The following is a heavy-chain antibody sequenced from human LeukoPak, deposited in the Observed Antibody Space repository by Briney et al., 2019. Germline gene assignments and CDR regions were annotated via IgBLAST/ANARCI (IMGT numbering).Heavy chain of an antibody. V-gene: IGHV3-23*01. J-gene: IGHJ4*02. D-gene: IGHD6-13*01. CDR2: ISGSGDST. CDR1: GFTFSNYA. Sequence: PGGSLRLSCAASGFTFSNYAMSWVRQAPGKGLEWVSVISGSGDSTYYADSVRGRFTISRDNSKHTLYLQMNRLRAEDTAIYYCAKCLTWPAASDSWGQGILVTVSS. CDR3: AKCLTWPAASDS.